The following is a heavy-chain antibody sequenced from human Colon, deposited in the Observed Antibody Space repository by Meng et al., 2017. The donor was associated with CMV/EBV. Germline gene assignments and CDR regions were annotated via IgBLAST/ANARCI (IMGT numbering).Heavy chain of an antibody. Sequence: SETLSLTFTVSGGSITSRDYYWTWIRQPPGKGLEWIGYMVYSANTYFNPSLKSRVTMSIDTSKNLFSMKLSFVTAADTAVYYCARGEMPLHHWGQGTLVTVSS. CDR1: GGSITSRDYY. J-gene: IGHJ1*01. V-gene: IGHV4-30-4*08. D-gene: IGHD5-24*01. CDR2: MVYSANT. CDR3: ARGEMPLHH.